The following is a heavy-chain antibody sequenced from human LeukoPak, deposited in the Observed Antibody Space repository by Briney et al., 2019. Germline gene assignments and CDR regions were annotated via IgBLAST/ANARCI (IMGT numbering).Heavy chain of an antibody. Sequence: ASVKVSCKASGYTFTSYYIHWVRQAPGQGLEWMGTINPSGGSTTYAQKFQGRVTMTRDMSTRTLYMELSSLRSEDTAVYYCARDNSVEDTAWWFDPWGQGTLVTVSS. CDR2: INPSGGST. CDR3: ARDNSVEDTAWWFDP. V-gene: IGHV1-46*01. D-gene: IGHD4-23*01. CDR1: GYTFTSYY. J-gene: IGHJ5*02.